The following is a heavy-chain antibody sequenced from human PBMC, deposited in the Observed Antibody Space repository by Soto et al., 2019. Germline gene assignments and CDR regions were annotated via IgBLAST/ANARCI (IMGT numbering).Heavy chain of an antibody. J-gene: IGHJ1*01. Sequence: QVQLVESGGGVVQPGMTLRLSCTASGFTFSSHGMHWVRQAPGKGLGWGAVVSFDGTNKNYADSVRARFTISRDNSKNTLYLQMSSLRAEDTAVYYCANGDSSGFEYFQSWGQGTLVTVSS. D-gene: IGHD3-22*01. CDR2: VSFDGTNK. V-gene: IGHV3-30*18. CDR1: GFTFSSHG. CDR3: ANGDSSGFEYFQS.